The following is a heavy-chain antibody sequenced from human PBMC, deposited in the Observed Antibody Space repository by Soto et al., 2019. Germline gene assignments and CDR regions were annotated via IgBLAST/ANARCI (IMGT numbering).Heavy chain of an antibody. V-gene: IGHV1-8*01. CDR1: GNTFTSYD. CDR3: ARDPMNRYYYYGMDV. J-gene: IGHJ6*02. CDR2: INPNSGNI. Sequence: ASVKVSCKASGNTFTSYDINWVRQATGHGLERMGWINPNSGNIGYAQKFQGRVTMTADTSTSTAYMELRSLRSDDTAVYYCARDPMNRYYYYGMDVWGQGTTVTVSS.